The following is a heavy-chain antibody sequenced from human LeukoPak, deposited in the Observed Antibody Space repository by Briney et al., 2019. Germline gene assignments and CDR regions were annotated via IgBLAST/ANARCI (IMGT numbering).Heavy chain of an antibody. J-gene: IGHJ4*02. CDR3: AKGDVIGTKEVFEMIAY. CDR2: ISGSGEST. CDR1: GFSFNTYA. Sequence: GGSLRLSCAASGFSFNTYAMNWVRQAPGKGLEWVSGISGSGESTYYADSVKGRFTISRDNSKNTLFLQMSSLRAEDTAVYYCAKGDVIGTKEVFEMIAYWGQGTLVTVSS. D-gene: IGHD5-24*01. V-gene: IGHV3-23*01.